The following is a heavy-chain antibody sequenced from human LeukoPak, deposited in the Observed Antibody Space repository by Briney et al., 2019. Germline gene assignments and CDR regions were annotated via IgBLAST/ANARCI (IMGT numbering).Heavy chain of an antibody. CDR3: ARGGIAAAGTDPYYMDV. CDR2: INHSGST. V-gene: IGHV4-34*01. CDR1: GGSLSGYY. Sequence: SETLSLTCAVYGGSLSGYYWSWIRQPPGKGLEWIGEINHSGSTNYNPSLKSRVTISVDTSKNQFSLKLSSVTAADTAVYYCARGGIAAAGTDPYYMDVWGKGTTVTVSS. D-gene: IGHD6-13*01. J-gene: IGHJ6*03.